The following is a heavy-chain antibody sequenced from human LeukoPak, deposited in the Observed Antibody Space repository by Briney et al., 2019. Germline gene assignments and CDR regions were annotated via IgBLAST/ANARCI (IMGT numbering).Heavy chain of an antibody. V-gene: IGHV4-34*01. CDR2: INHSGST. D-gene: IGHD1-1*01. CDR3: ARERRNGEGYYMDV. J-gene: IGHJ6*03. Sequence: SETLSLTCAVYGGSFSGYYWSWIRQPPGKGLEWIGEINHSGSTYYNPSLKSRVTISVDTSKNQFSLKLSSVTAADTAVYYCARERRNGEGYYMDVWGKGTTVTVSS. CDR1: GGSFSGYY.